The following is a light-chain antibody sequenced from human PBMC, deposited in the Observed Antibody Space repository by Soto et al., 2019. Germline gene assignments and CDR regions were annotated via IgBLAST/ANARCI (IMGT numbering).Light chain of an antibody. J-gene: IGLJ1*01. CDR1: SSNIGSNY. CDR3: AAWDDSLSGFNV. CDR2: SNK. V-gene: IGLV1-47*02. Sequence: QSVLTQPPSASGTAGQRVTISCSGSSSNIGSNYVYWYQQFPGTAPTLLIYSNKQRPSGVPDRFSGSKSGTSASLAISGVRSEDEADYYCAAWDDSLSGFNVFGTGTKVTVL.